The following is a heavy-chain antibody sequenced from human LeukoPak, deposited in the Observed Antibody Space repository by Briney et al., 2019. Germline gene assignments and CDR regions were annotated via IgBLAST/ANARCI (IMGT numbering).Heavy chain of an antibody. V-gene: IGHV3-48*01. CDR3: AGEFVGYYYGSGSYDLDY. D-gene: IGHD3-10*01. Sequence: TGGSLRLSCAASGFTFSSYSMNWVRQAPGKGLEWVSYISSSSSTIYYADSVKGRFTISRDNAKNSLYLQMNSLRAEDTAVYYCAGEFVGYYYGSGSYDLDYWGQGTLVTVSS. CDR1: GFTFSSYS. J-gene: IGHJ4*02. CDR2: ISSSSSTI.